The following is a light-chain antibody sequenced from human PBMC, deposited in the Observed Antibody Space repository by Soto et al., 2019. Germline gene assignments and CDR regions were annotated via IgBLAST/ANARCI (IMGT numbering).Light chain of an antibody. Sequence: EIVLTQSPGTLSLSPWERATLSCRASQSVSSGYLAWYQQKPGQAPRLLIYGASTRATGIPARFSGSGSGTDFTLTISRLEPEDCAVYYYQLFGRSPTFGPGTKVDIK. J-gene: IGKJ3*01. CDR2: GAS. CDR1: QSVSSGY. CDR3: QLFGRSPT. V-gene: IGKV3-20*01.